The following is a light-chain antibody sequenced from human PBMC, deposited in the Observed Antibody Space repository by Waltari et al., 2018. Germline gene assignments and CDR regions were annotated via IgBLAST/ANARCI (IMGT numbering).Light chain of an antibody. Sequence: QSALTQPPALSGSPAQSVTISCTGTSSDVGGYNYFSWYQQPPGKAPKLMIYDVSKRPSGVPDRFSGSKSGNTASLTISGLQAEDEADYYCCSYAGSYVVFGGGTKLTVL. J-gene: IGLJ2*01. V-gene: IGLV2-11*01. CDR1: SSDVGGYNY. CDR3: CSYAGSYVV. CDR2: DVS.